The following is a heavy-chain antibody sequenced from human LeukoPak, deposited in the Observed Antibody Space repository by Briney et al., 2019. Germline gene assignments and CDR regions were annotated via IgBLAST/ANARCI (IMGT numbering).Heavy chain of an antibody. CDR3: ARTLTYDSSGYYYEAFDI. J-gene: IGHJ3*02. D-gene: IGHD3-22*01. Sequence: GASVKVSCKASRGTFSSYAISWVRQAPGQGLEWMGGIIPIFGTANYAQKFQGRVTITADESTSTAYMELSSLRSEDTAVYYCARTLTYDSSGYYYEAFDIWGQGTMVTVSS. CDR2: IIPIFGTA. CDR1: RGTFSSYA. V-gene: IGHV1-69*13.